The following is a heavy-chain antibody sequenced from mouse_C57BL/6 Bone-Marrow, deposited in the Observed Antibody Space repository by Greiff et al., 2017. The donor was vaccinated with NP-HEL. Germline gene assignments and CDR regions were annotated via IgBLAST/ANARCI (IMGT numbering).Heavy chain of an antibody. J-gene: IGHJ3*01. V-gene: IGHV1-81*01. CDR3: ARYCGSSSWFAY. Sequence: VQPQQSGAELARPGASVKLSCKASGYTFTSYGISWVKQRTGQGLEWIGEIYPRSGNTYYNEKFKGKATLTADKSSSTAYMELRSLTSEDSAVYFCARYCGSSSWFAYWGQGTLVTVSA. D-gene: IGHD1-1*01. CDR2: IYPRSGNT. CDR1: GYTFTSYG.